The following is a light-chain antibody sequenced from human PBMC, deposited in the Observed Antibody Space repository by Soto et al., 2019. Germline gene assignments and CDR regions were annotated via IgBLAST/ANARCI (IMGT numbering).Light chain of an antibody. Sequence: EIVLTQSPGTLSLSPGERATLSCRASQSVSSSYLAWYQQKPGQAPRLLIYGASSRATGIPDRFSVSGSETDFTLTISRLEPEDFAVYYCQQYGGSPTFGQGTKVQIK. V-gene: IGKV3-20*01. J-gene: IGKJ1*01. CDR2: GAS. CDR3: QQYGGSPT. CDR1: QSVSSSY.